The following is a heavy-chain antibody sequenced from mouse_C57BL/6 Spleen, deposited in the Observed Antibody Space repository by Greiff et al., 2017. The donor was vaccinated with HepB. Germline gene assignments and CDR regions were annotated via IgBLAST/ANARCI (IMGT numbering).Heavy chain of an antibody. CDR2: INYDGSST. J-gene: IGHJ4*01. CDR3: ARAYGSSSFYAMDY. V-gene: IGHV5-16*01. CDR1: GFTFSDYY. Sequence: EVKLMESEGGLVQPGSSMKLSCTASGFTFSDYYMAWVRQVPEKGLEWVANINYDGSSTYYLDSLKSRFIISRDNAKNILYLQMSSLKSEDTATYYCARAYGSSSFYAMDYWGQGTSVTVSS. D-gene: IGHD1-1*01.